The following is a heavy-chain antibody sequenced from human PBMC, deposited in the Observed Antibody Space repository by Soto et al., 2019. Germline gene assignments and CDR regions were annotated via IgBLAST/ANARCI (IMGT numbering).Heavy chain of an antibody. CDR3: SRESIWGSYQYFDY. CDR1: GFTFSSYA. D-gene: IGHD3-16*01. Sequence: GGSLRLSCAASGFTFSSYAMSWVRQAPGKGLEWVSAISGSGGSTYYADSVKGRFTISRDNSKNTLYLQMNSLRAEDTAVYYCSRESIWGSYQYFDYWGQGTLVTVFS. CDR2: ISGSGGST. J-gene: IGHJ4*02. V-gene: IGHV3-23*01.